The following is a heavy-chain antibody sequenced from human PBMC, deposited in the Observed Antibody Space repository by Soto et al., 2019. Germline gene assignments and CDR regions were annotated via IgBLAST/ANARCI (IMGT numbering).Heavy chain of an antibody. Sequence: SVKLSCAASGITFSSYAMHWVRQAPGNGLACAAVISYDGSNKYYADSVKCRFTISRDNSKNTLYLQMNSLRAEDTAVYYCAKKDYDLWSGYNDYYYYGMDGWGQGTPFTVSS. V-gene: IGHV3-30*18. CDR2: ISYDGSNK. CDR1: GITFSSYA. J-gene: IGHJ6*01. D-gene: IGHD3-3*01. CDR3: AKKDYDLWSGYNDYYYYGMDG.